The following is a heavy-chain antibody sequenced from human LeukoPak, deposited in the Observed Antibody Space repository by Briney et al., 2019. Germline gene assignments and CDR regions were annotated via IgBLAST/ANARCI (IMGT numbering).Heavy chain of an antibody. Sequence: SETLSLTCAVSGGSISSGGYSWSWLRQPPGKGLEWIGYIYHSGSTYYNPSLKSRVTISVDTSKNQFSLKLSSVTAADTAVYYCARGRVYGDSPGFLGEDLTPLANDYWGQGTLVTVSS. CDR3: ARGRVYGDSPGFLGEDLTPLANDY. D-gene: IGHD4-17*01. CDR1: GGSISSGGYS. CDR2: IYHSGST. V-gene: IGHV4-30-2*01. J-gene: IGHJ4*02.